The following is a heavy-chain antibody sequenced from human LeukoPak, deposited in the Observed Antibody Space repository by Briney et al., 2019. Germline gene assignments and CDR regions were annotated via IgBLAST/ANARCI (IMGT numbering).Heavy chain of an antibody. CDR2: IYDSGST. Sequence: SETLSLTCTVSGGSISGYYWSWIRQPPGKGLEWIGHIYDSGSTNYDPSLKSRVTISVDTSKNQFSLKLSSVTAADTAVYYCARRQLVAYGNYFDYWGQGTLVTVSS. CDR1: GGSISGYY. V-gene: IGHV4-59*08. D-gene: IGHD4-17*01. CDR3: ARRQLVAYGNYFDY. J-gene: IGHJ4*02.